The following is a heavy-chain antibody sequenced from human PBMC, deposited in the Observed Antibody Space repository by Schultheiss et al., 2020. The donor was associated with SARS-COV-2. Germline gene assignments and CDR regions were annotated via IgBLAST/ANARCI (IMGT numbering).Heavy chain of an antibody. CDR1: GFTFSSYA. D-gene: IGHD6-13*01. Sequence: GESLKISCTASGFTFSSYAMHWVRQAPGKGLEWVAVISYDGSNKYYADSVKGRFTISRDNSKNTLYLQMNSLRAEDTAVYYCARDLFAAAGTGAYWGQGTLVTVSS. CDR3: ARDLFAAAGTGAY. V-gene: IGHV3-30*07. CDR2: ISYDGSNK. J-gene: IGHJ4*02.